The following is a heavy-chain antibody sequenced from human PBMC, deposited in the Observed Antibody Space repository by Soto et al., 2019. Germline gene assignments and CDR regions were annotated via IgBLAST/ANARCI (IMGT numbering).Heavy chain of an antibody. V-gene: IGHV3-11*01. CDR2: ISSSGSTI. D-gene: IGHD6-6*01. CDR1: GFTFSDYY. J-gene: IGHJ5*02. Sequence: GGSLRLSCAASGFTFSDYYMSWIRQAPGKGLEWVSYISSSGSTIYYADSVKGRFTISRDNAKNSLYLQMNSLRAEDTAVYYCARDVHSSSFFLHWFDPWGQGTLVTVSS. CDR3: ARDVHSSSFFLHWFDP.